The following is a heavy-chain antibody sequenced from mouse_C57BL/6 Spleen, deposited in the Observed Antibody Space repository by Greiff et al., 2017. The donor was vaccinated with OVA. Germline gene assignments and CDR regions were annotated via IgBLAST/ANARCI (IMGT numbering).Heavy chain of an antibody. CDR1: GFTFSDYY. Sequence: DVKLVESEGGLVQPGSSMKLSCTASGFTFSDYYMAWVRQVPEKGLEWVANINYDGSSTYYLDSLKSRFIISRDNAKNILYLQMSSLKSEDTATYYCARGYDGYFDVWGTGTTVTVSS. CDR3: ARGYDGYFDV. D-gene: IGHD2-12*01. J-gene: IGHJ1*03. V-gene: IGHV5-16*01. CDR2: INYDGSST.